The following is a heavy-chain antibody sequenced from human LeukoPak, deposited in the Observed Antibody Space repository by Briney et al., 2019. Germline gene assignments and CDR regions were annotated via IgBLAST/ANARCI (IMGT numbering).Heavy chain of an antibody. CDR2: IYYSGSI. Sequence: SETLSLTCTVSGGSISSYYWSWIRQPPGKGLEWIGYIYYSGSINYNPSLKSRVTFSVDTSKNQFSLKLTSVTAADTAVYYCARGREVEVLLDAFDIWGQGTMVTVSS. CDR3: ARGREVEVLLDAFDI. D-gene: IGHD2-15*01. V-gene: IGHV4-59*08. J-gene: IGHJ3*02. CDR1: GGSISSYY.